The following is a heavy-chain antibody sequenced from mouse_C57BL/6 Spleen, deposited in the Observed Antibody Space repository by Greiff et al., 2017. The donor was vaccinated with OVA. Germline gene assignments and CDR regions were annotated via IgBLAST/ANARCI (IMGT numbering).Heavy chain of an antibody. CDR1: GYTFTSYG. D-gene: IGHD1-1*01. J-gene: IGHJ4*01. CDR3: ARTEDYAHYYAMDY. CDR2: IYTRSGNT. Sequence: QVQLKESGAGLARPGASVKLSCTASGYTFTSYGISWVQQRTGQGLEWIGEIYTRSGNTYYNEKFKGKATLTADKSSSTAYMELRSLTSEDSAVYFCARTEDYAHYYAMDYWGQGTSVTVSS. V-gene: IGHV1-81*01.